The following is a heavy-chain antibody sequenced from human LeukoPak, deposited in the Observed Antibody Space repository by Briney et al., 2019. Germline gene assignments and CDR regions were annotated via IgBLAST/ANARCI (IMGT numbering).Heavy chain of an antibody. Sequence: PSETLSLTCAVYGGSFSGYYWSWIRQPPGKGLEWIGYIYYSGSTNYNPSLKSRVTISVDTSKNQFSLKLSSVTAADTAAYYCARIRGFGADYYYYYMDVWGKGTTVTVSS. CDR3: ARIRGFGADYYYYYMDV. CDR1: GGSFSGYY. J-gene: IGHJ6*03. V-gene: IGHV4-59*12. CDR2: IYYSGST. D-gene: IGHD3-10*01.